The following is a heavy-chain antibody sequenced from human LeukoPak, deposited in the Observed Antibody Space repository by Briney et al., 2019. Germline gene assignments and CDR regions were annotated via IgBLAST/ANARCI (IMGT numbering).Heavy chain of an antibody. CDR1: GFPFSSYA. Sequence: PGRSLRLSCAASGFPFSSYAIHWVRQAPGKGLEWVAVISYDGSNKYYADSVKGRFTISRDNSKNTLYLQMNSLRAEDTAVYYCAKEACAGSCVTDYFDYWGQGTLVTVSS. CDR2: ISYDGSNK. D-gene: IGHD2-15*01. CDR3: AKEACAGSCVTDYFDY. J-gene: IGHJ4*02. V-gene: IGHV3-30*18.